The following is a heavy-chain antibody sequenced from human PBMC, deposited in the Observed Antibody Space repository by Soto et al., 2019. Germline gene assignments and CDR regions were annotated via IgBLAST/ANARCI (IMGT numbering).Heavy chain of an antibody. V-gene: IGHV3-30*18. CDR2: ISNDGKNK. CDR1: GFTFSSYG. Sequence: LRLSCAVSGFTFSSYGMHWVRQAPGKGLEWVTFISNDGKNKYYADSVKGRFTISRDNSKNTLYLQMNSLRAEDTALYYCAKGMWETRYFDYWGQGNLVTVSS. J-gene: IGHJ4*02. D-gene: IGHD1-26*01. CDR3: AKGMWETRYFDY.